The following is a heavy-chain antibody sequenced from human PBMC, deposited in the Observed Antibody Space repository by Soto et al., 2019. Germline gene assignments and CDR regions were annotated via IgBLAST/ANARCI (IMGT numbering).Heavy chain of an antibody. CDR3: ASQRLYDSSSYPIDY. J-gene: IGHJ4*02. CDR2: IYYRGTT. V-gene: IGHV4-59*11. CDR1: GGSMSSHY. Sequence: PSETLSLTCSVSGGSMSSHYWSWVRQPPGKGLEWIGYIYYRGTTNYNPSLKSRVTISVDTSKNQFSLKVSSVTAADTAVYYCASQRLYDSSSYPIDYWGQGTLVTVSS. D-gene: IGHD3-22*01.